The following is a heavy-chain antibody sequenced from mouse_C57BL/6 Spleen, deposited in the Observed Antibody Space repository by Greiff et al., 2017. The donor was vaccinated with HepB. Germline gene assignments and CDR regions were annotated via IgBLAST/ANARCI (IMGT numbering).Heavy chain of an antibody. CDR3: ARHRHWDNYAMDY. J-gene: IGHJ4*01. V-gene: IGHV1-55*01. D-gene: IGHD4-1*01. Sequence: VQLQQPGAELVKPGASVKMSCKASGYTFTSYWITWVKQRPGQGLEWIGDIYPGSGSTNYNEKFKSKATLTVDTSSSTAYMQLSSLTSEDSAVYYCARHRHWDNYAMDYWGQGTSVTVSS. CDR1: GYTFTSYW. CDR2: IYPGSGST.